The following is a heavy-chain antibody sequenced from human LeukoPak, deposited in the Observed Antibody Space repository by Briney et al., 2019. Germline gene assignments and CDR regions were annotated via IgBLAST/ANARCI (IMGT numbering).Heavy chain of an antibody. J-gene: IGHJ4*02. V-gene: IGHV4-59*01. CDR2: IYYSGST. CDR1: GGSISTYY. Sequence: SETLSLTCTVSGGSISTYYWNWIRQPPGKELEWIGYIYYSGSTNYNPSLESRVTISVDTSKNQFSLKLSSVTAADTAVYYCARADSSSLPTDYWGQGTLVTVSS. CDR3: ARADSSSLPTDY. D-gene: IGHD6-13*01.